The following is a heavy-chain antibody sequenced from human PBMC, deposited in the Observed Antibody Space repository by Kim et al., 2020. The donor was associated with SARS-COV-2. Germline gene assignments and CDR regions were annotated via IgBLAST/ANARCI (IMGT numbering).Heavy chain of an antibody. D-gene: IGHD2-2*01. V-gene: IGHV3-20*01. J-gene: IGHJ4*02. CDR2: INWNGGST. CDR1: GFTFDDYG. Sequence: GGSLRLSCAASGFTFDDYGMSWVRQAPAKGLEWVSGINWNGGSTGYADSVKGRFTISRDNAKNSLYLLMNSLRAEDTALYHCATACSSTSFYDYWGQGTLVTVSS. CDR3: ATACSSTSFYDY.